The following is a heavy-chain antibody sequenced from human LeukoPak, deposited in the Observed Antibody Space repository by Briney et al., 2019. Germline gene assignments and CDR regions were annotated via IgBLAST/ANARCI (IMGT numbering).Heavy chain of an antibody. CDR1: GFTFSSYW. CDR2: IKQDGSEK. V-gene: IGHV3-7*01. Sequence: GRSLRLSCAASGFTFSSYWMSWVRQAPGKGLEWVANIKQDGSEKYYVDSVKGRFTISRDNAKNSLYLQMNSLRAEDTAVYYCARVPPRNYDFWSGSPYYMDVWGKGTTVTVSS. CDR3: ARVPPRNYDFWSGSPYYMDV. J-gene: IGHJ6*03. D-gene: IGHD3-3*01.